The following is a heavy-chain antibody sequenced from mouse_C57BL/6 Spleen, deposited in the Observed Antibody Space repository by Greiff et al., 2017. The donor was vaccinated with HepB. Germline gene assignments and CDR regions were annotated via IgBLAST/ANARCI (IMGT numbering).Heavy chain of an antibody. CDR1: GYSITSGYY. Sequence: DVKLQESGPGLVKPSQSLSLTCSVTGYSITSGYYWNWIRQFPGNKLEWMGYISYDGSNNYNPSLKNRISITRDTSKNQFFLKLNSVTTEDTATYYCARKVYGYDVGEFDYWGQGTTLTVSS. D-gene: IGHD2-2*01. CDR2: ISYDGSN. V-gene: IGHV3-6*01. J-gene: IGHJ2*01. CDR3: ARKVYGYDVGEFDY.